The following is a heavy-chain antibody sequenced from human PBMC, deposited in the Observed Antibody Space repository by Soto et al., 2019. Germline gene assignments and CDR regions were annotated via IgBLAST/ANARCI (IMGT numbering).Heavy chain of an antibody. D-gene: IGHD4-17*01. V-gene: IGHV3-30-3*01. CDR2: ISYDGSNK. Sequence: GGSLRLSCAASGFTFSSYAMHWVRQAPGKGLEWVAVISYDGSNKYYADSVKGRFTISRDNSKNTLYLQMNSLRAEDTAVYYCARDTRALFDYGDADGMDVWGQGTTVTVSS. J-gene: IGHJ6*02. CDR3: ARDTRALFDYGDADGMDV. CDR1: GFTFSSYA.